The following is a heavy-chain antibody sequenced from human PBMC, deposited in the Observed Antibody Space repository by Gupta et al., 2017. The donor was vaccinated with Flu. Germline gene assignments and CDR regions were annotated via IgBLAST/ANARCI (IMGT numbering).Heavy chain of an antibody. V-gene: IGHV3-9*01. CDR2: ISWHSGSI. CDR1: GFAFDDCA. D-gene: IGHD3-22*01. J-gene: IGHJ4*02. CDR3: AKGRHDTSDSLDY. Sequence: EVQLVESGGGLVQPGRSLRFSCAASGFAFDDCAMHWVRQAPGKGLDWVSSISWHSGSIDYADSVKGRFTISRDNAKNSLYLQMDSLRAEDTALYYCAKGRHDTSDSLDYWGQGTLVTVSS.